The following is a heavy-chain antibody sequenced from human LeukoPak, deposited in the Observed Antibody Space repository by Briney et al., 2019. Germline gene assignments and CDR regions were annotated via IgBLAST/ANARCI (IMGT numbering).Heavy chain of an antibody. J-gene: IGHJ4*02. V-gene: IGHV4-59*01. CDR1: SGSISSYY. CDR2: IYYSGST. Sequence: SETLSLTCTVSSGSISSYYWSWIRQPPGKGLEWIGYIYYSGSTNYNPSLKSRVTISVDTSKNQFSLKLSSVTAADTAVYYCARDGPDFWSGYYDYWGQGTLVTVSS. CDR3: ARDGPDFWSGYYDY. D-gene: IGHD3-3*01.